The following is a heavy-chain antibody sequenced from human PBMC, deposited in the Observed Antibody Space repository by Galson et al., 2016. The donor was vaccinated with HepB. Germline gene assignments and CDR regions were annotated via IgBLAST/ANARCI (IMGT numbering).Heavy chain of an antibody. CDR3: AKDTYYGSGSHFLGPFDS. CDR1: RFNFSSYG. D-gene: IGHD3-10*01. J-gene: IGHJ4*02. V-gene: IGHV3-30*18. Sequence: SLRLSCAASRFNFSSYGMHWVRQAPGKGLEWVAVISYDGTNKYYIDSVKGRFTLSRDNSKNTLYLQMNSLRPEETAVYYCAKDTYYGSGSHFLGPFDSWGQGPWSPSPQ. CDR2: ISYDGTNK.